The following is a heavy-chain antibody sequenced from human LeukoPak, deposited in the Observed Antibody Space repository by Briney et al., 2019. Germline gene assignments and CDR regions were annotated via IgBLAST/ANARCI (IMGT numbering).Heavy chain of an antibody. D-gene: IGHD5-18*01. V-gene: IGHV4-61*02. J-gene: IGHJ5*02. CDR3: ARVSYNGFDP. Sequence: SQTLSLTCTVSGGSISSGSHYWSWIRQPAGKGLEWIGRIYTSGSTNYNPSLKSRVTIAVDTSKTQFSLKLSSVTAADTAVYYCARVSYNGFDPWGQGTLVTVSS. CDR2: IYTSGST. CDR1: GGSISSGSHY.